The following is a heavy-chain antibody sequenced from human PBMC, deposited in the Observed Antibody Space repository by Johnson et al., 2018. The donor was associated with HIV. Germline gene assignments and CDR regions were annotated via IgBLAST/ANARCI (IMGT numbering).Heavy chain of an antibody. CDR1: GFTFSDYY. CDR3: AKDHIVVGPAAMEAFDI. D-gene: IGHD2-2*01. Sequence: VQLVESGGGLVKPGGSLRLSCVASGFTFSDYYMSWIRQAPGKGLEWVSYISSSGSTIYYADSVKGRFTISRDNSKNTVFLQMNSLRPEDTAMYYCAKDHIVVGPAAMEAFDIWGQGTMVTVSS. V-gene: IGHV3-11*04. J-gene: IGHJ3*02. CDR2: ISSSGSTI.